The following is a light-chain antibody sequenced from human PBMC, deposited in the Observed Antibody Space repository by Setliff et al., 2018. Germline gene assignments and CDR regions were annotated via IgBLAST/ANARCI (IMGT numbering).Light chain of an antibody. J-gene: IGLJ2*01. CDR1: SSDVGGYIY. V-gene: IGLV2-8*01. CDR2: EVT. CDR3: SSYAGNNNLI. Sequence: QSALTQPPSASGSPGQSVTLSCTGTSSDVGGYIYVPWYQQHPGNVPKLIIYEVTKRPSGVPDRFSGSKSGNTASLTVSGLQVEDEADYYCSSYAGNNNLIFGGGTQLTVL.